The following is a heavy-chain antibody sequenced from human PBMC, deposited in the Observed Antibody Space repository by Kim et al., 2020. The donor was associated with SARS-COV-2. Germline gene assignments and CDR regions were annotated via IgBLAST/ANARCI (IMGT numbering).Heavy chain of an antibody. CDR1: GFTFSSYW. D-gene: IGHD4-17*01. CDR2: INSDGSST. Sequence: GGSLRLSCAASGFTFSSYWMHWVRQAPGKGLVWVSRINSDGSSTRYAESVKGRFTISRDNAKNTLYLQMNSLRAEDTAVYYCAMLATVPNRPFDYWGQGTLVTVSS. J-gene: IGHJ4*02. CDR3: AMLATVPNRPFDY. V-gene: IGHV3-74*01.